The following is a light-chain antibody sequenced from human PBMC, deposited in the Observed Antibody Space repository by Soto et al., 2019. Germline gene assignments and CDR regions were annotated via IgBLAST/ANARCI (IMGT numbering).Light chain of an antibody. CDR1: QNIGTY. CDR3: QQSYNTPLT. J-gene: IGKJ4*01. CDR2: DAS. Sequence: DIQMTQSPSSLSASVGDSVTVSCRASQNIGTYLNWYQQESGKAPEVLISDASNLQSGLPSRFSGTGSGTDFTLIISSLQPEDSATYYCQQSYNTPLTFGGGTKVDIK. V-gene: IGKV1-39*01.